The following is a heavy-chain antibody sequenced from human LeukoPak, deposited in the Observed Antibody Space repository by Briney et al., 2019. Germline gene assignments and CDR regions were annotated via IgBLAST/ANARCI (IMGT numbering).Heavy chain of an antibody. CDR2: ISGSSSHI. CDR1: GFTFSSYS. CDR3: ARARPSPYAFDI. V-gene: IGHV3-21*01. Sequence: MAGGSLRLSCVASGFTFSSYSMHWVRQAPGKGLEWVSSISGSSSHIYYTDSVEGRFTISRDNIKNSLYLQMNSLRVEDTAVYYCARARPSPYAFDIWGQGTVVTVSS. J-gene: IGHJ3*02.